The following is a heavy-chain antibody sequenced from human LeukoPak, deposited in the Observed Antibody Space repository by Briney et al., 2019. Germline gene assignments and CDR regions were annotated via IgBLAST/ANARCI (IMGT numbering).Heavy chain of an antibody. V-gene: IGHV3-30*04. J-gene: IGHJ4*02. CDR1: GFTFSSYA. CDR2: ISYDGSNK. Sequence: GGSLRLSCAASGFTFSSYAMHWVRQAPGEGLEWVAVISYDGSNKYYADSVKGRFTISRDNSKNTLYLQMNSLRAEDTAVYYCARSYYGSGSSYYFDYWGQGTLVTVSS. CDR3: ARSYYGSGSSYYFDY. D-gene: IGHD3-10*01.